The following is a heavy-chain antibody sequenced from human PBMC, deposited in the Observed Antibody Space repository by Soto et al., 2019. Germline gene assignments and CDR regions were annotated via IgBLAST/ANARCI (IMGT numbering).Heavy chain of an antibody. D-gene: IGHD6-13*01. J-gene: IGHJ4*02. Sequence: SETLSLTCAVCGGSFSGYYWSWIRQPPGKGLEWIGEINHSGSTNYNPSLKSRVTISVDTSKNQFSLKLSSVTAADTAVYYCAIRYSSSKYYFDYWGQGTLVTVSS. CDR1: GGSFSGYY. V-gene: IGHV4-34*01. CDR3: AIRYSSSKYYFDY. CDR2: INHSGST.